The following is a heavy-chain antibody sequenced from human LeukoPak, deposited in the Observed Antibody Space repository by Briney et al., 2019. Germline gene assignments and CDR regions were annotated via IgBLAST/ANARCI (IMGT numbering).Heavy chain of an antibody. CDR3: ARSEDIVVVDWFDY. D-gene: IGHD2-15*01. J-gene: IGHJ4*02. CDR2: ISSSSSYT. V-gene: IGHV3-11*06. Sequence: TGGSLRLSCAASGFTFSDYYMSWIRQAPGKGLEWVSYISSSSSYTNYADSVKGRFTISRDNAKNSLYLQMNSLRAEDTAVYYCARSEDIVVVDWFDYWGQGTLVTVSS. CDR1: GFTFSDYY.